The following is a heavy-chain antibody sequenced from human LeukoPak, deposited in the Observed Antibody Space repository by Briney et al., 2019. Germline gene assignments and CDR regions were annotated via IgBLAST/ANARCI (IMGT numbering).Heavy chain of an antibody. CDR1: GGSISSSSYY. CDR2: IYYSGST. D-gene: IGHD3-22*01. J-gene: IGHJ4*02. CDR3: ARDQAAVVVIDY. Sequence: SETLSLTCTVSGGSISSSSYYWGWIRQPPGKGLEWIGSIYYSGSTYYNPSLKSRVTMSVDTSKNQFSLKLSSVTAADTAVYYCARDQAAVVVIDYWGQGTLVTVSS. V-gene: IGHV4-39*07.